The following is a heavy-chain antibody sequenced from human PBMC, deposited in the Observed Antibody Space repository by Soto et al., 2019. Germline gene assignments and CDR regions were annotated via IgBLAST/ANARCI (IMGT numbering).Heavy chain of an antibody. CDR3: AKDGESSSSADYLDY. D-gene: IGHD6-6*01. J-gene: IGHJ4*02. Sequence: EVLLLESGGGLVQPGRSLRLSCAASGFTFRSYVMSWVRQAPGKGLEWVSGISGTGGTTYYADSVRGRFTISRDNSKNTMYLQMHRLRAEDTAVYYCAKDGESSSSADYLDYWGQGTLVTVSS. CDR1: GFTFRSYV. V-gene: IGHV3-23*01. CDR2: ISGTGGTT.